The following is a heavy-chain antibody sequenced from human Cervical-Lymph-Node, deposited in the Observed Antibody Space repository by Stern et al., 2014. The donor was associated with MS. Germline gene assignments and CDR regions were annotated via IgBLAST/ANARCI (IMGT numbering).Heavy chain of an antibody. CDR3: ATLAYGPDY. J-gene: IGHJ4*02. V-gene: IGHV3-74*01. D-gene: IGHD3-16*01. CDR2: IDADGTNT. CDR1: GFTFNLYW. Sequence: EVQLVESGGGLVQPGGSLRLSCAASGFTFNLYWMHWVRQAPGKGLVWVAGIDADGTNTYYADSVQGRFTISRDNARSTLYLQMNSLRVDDPAVYYCATLAYGPDYWGQGTLVTVSS.